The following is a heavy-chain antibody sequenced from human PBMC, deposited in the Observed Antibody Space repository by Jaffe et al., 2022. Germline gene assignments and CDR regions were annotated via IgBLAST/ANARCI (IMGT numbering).Heavy chain of an antibody. J-gene: IGHJ6*03. CDR1: GGSISSYY. D-gene: IGHD3-9*01. V-gene: IGHV4-59*01. CDR2: IYYSGST. CDR3: ARGLYDILSYYYMDV. Sequence: QVQLQESGPGLVKPSETLSLTCTVSGGSISSYYWSWIRQPPGKGLEWIGYIYYSGSTNYNPSLKSRVTISVDTSKNQFSLKLSSVTAADTAVYYCARGLYDILSYYYMDVWGKGTTVTVSS.